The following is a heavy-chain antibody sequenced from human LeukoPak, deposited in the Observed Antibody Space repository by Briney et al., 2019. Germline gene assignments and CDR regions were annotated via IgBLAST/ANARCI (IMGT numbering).Heavy chain of an antibody. Sequence: SETLSLTCAVYGGSFSGYYWSWIRQPPGKGLEWIGEINHSGSTNCNPSLKSRVTISVDTSKNQFSLKLSSVTAADTAVYYCARIRDSSWDPFDYWGQGTLVTVSS. D-gene: IGHD6-13*01. CDR1: GGSFSGYY. CDR3: ARIRDSSWDPFDY. CDR2: INHSGST. V-gene: IGHV4-34*01. J-gene: IGHJ4*02.